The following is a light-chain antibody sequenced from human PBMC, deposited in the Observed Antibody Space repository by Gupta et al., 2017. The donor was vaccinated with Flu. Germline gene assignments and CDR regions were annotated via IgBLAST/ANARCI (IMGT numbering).Light chain of an antibody. CDR1: RGIIND. CDR3: LQHNTYPLT. V-gene: IGKV1-17*02. J-gene: IGKJ4*01. CDR2: ATS. Sequence: DIEMTQSPSSLSASVGDRAFITCRASRGIINDLGWYQQKRGRAPKRLIYATSTLQSGVPSRFSGSGSGTQFTLTISNLQPEDFATYFCLQHNTYPLTFGGGTKVEIK.